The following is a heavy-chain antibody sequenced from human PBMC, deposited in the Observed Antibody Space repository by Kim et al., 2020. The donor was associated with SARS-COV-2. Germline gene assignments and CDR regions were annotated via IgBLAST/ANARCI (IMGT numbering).Heavy chain of an antibody. D-gene: IGHD3-3*01. V-gene: IGHV3-23*01. Sequence: GGSLRLSCAASGFTFSSYAMSWVRQAPGKGLEWVSAISGSGGSTYYADSVKGRFTISRDNSKNTLYLQMNSLRAEDTAVYYCAKSKGITIFGVVISGNYYYYGMDVWGQGTTVTVSS. CDR3: AKSKGITIFGVVISGNYYYYGMDV. CDR2: ISGSGGST. J-gene: IGHJ6*02. CDR1: GFTFSSYA.